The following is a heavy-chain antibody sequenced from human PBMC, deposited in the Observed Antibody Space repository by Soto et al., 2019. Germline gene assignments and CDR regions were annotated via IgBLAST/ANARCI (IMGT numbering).Heavy chain of an antibody. CDR2: IYYSGST. Sequence: PSETLSLTCTVSGGSISSYYWSWIRQPPGKGLEWIGYIYYSGSTNYNPSLKSRVTISVDTSKNQFSLKLTSVTAADTAVYYCARYSNNWFQTEGMAVWVQGNTV. J-gene: IGHJ6*02. CDR1: GGSISSYY. D-gene: IGHD6-13*01. CDR3: ARYSNNWFQTEGMAV. V-gene: IGHV4-59*12.